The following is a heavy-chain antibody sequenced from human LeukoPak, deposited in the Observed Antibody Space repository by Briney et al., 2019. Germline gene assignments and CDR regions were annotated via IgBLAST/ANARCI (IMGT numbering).Heavy chain of an antibody. CDR3: ARITDFA. Sequence: PSETLSLPCTVSGGSISSYYWSWIRQPPGKGLEWIGSIYYSGSTYYNPSLKSRVTISVDTSKKQFSLKLTSVTAADTGVYYCARITDFAWGQGTMVTVSS. V-gene: IGHV4-39*01. D-gene: IGHD3-10*01. J-gene: IGHJ3*01. CDR2: IYYSGST. CDR1: GGSISSYY.